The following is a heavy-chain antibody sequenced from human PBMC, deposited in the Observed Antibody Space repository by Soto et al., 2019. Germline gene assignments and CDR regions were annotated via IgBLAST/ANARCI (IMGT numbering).Heavy chain of an antibody. D-gene: IGHD2-8*01. J-gene: IGHJ4*02. CDR1: GFTFSNAW. V-gene: IGHV3-23*01. CDR3: AKGGTNDYSPLDF. CDR2: ISGSGGTT. Sequence: GGSLRLSCAASGFTFSNAWMNWVRQAPGKGLEWVSAISGSGGTTYYAESVKGRFTISRDNSNNTLWLQMDRLRAEDTAIYYCAKGGTNDYSPLDFCGQGT.